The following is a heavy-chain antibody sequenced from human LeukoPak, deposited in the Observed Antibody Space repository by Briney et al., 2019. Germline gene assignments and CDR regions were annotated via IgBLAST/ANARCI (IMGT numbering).Heavy chain of an antibody. CDR2: IYYSGST. J-gene: IGHJ4*02. D-gene: IGHD5-24*01. Sequence: SETLSLTCTVSGGSISSSSYYWGWIRQPPGKGLEWIGSIYYSGSTYYNPSLKSRVTISVDTSKNQFSLKLSSVTAADTAVYYCAQGEMATSNFDHWGQGTLVTVSS. V-gene: IGHV4-39*01. CDR1: GGSISSSSYY. CDR3: AQGEMATSNFDH.